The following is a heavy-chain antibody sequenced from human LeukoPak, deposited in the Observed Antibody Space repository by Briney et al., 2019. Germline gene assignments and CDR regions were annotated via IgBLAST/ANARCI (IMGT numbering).Heavy chain of an antibody. CDR1: GGSNSCYY. D-gene: IGHD6-6*01. V-gene: IGHV4-59*01. CDR2: IYYSGST. Sequence: SETLSLTCTGSGGSNSCYYLSWIRQPPGKGLEWIGYIYYSGSTNYNPSLKSRVTISVDTSKNQFSLKLSSVTAADTAVYYCARVGGFEYSSSSGWWFDPWGQGTLVTVSS. J-gene: IGHJ5*02. CDR3: ARVGGFEYSSSSGWWFDP.